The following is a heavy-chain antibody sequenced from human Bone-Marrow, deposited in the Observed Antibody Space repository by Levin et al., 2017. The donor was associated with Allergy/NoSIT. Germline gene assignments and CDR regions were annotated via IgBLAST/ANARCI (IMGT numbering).Heavy chain of an antibody. CDR3: TTSVATLGLDY. Sequence: PGGSLRLSCKASGYVFTRYWIGWVRQMPGKGLELMGIIFPDDSETKYSPSFQGQVTLSADKSISPAYLQWSSLTASDTAVFYCTTSVATLGLDYWGQGTTVTVSS. CDR1: GYVFTRYW. CDR2: IFPDDSET. J-gene: IGHJ4*02. V-gene: IGHV5-51*01. D-gene: IGHD5/OR15-5a*01.